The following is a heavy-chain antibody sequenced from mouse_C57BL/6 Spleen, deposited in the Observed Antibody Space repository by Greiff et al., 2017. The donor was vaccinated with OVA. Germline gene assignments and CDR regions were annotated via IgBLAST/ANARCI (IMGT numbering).Heavy chain of an antibody. V-gene: IGHV5-9*01. CDR1: GFTFSSYT. J-gene: IGHJ2*01. D-gene: IGHD2-4*01. Sequence: EVQVVESGGGLVKPGGSLKLSCAASGFTFSSYTMSWVRQTPEKRLEWVATISGGGGNTYYPDSVKGRFTISRDNAKNTLYLQMSSLRSEDTALYYCARLNDYDGFDYWGQGTTLTVSS. CDR3: ARLNDYDGFDY. CDR2: ISGGGGNT.